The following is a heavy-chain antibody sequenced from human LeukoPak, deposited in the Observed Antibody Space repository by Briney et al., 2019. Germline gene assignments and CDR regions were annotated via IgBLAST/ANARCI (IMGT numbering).Heavy chain of an antibody. Sequence: SQTLSLTCTVSGGSISSGGYYWSWIRQHPGKGLEWIGYIYYSGSTYYNPSLKSRVTISVDTSKNQFSLKLSSVTAADTAVYYRARDRSDYVMRGFDLWGRGTLVTVSS. D-gene: IGHD4-17*01. J-gene: IGHJ2*01. CDR1: GGSISSGGYY. CDR3: ARDRSDYVMRGFDL. V-gene: IGHV4-31*03. CDR2: IYYSGST.